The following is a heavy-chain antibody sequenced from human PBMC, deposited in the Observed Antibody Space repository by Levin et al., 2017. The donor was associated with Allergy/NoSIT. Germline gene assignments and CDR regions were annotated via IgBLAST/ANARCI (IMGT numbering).Heavy chain of an antibody. CDR2: IKTKTEGGTT. V-gene: IGHV3-15*01. Sequence: GESLKISCAASGFTFSNAWMNWVRQAPGKGLEWVGRIKTKTEGGTTEFTAPVKGRFSISRDDSKNTVYLQINSLKTEDTAVYYCTTGLGSSGWYSGAFDIWGQGTMVTVSS. CDR1: GFTFSNAW. CDR3: TTGLGSSGWYSGAFDI. D-gene: IGHD6-19*01. J-gene: IGHJ3*02.